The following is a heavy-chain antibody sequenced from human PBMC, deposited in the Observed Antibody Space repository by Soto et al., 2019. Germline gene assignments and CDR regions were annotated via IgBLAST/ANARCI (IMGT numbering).Heavy chain of an antibody. J-gene: IGHJ6*01. CDR1: VCTFSSYE. D-gene: IGHD3-3*01. Sequence: PVGSLRLSCASSVCTFSSYEMNCVRHSPGKWLEWVSYISSSGSTIYYADSVKGRFTISRDNAKNSLYLQMNSLRAEDTAVYYCARGGDSWSAGWHYGMEVWGQGTTVSGSS. V-gene: IGHV3-48*03. CDR3: ARGGDSWSAGWHYGMEV. CDR2: ISSSGSTI.